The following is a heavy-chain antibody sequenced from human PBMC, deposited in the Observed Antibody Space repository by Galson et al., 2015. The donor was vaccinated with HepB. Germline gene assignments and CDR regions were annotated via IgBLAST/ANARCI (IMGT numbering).Heavy chain of an antibody. Sequence: LSLTCTVSGGSINDYYWSWVRQPPGRGLEWIGYIHSSGSTNYHPSLRSRLTMSADTSKNQLSVTLSSVTAADTAVYYCARQGLFSSGFYSGLDYWGQGTLATVSS. J-gene: IGHJ4*02. V-gene: IGHV4-59*08. D-gene: IGHD3-3*01. CDR2: IHSSGST. CDR1: GGSINDYY. CDR3: ARQGLFSSGFYSGLDY.